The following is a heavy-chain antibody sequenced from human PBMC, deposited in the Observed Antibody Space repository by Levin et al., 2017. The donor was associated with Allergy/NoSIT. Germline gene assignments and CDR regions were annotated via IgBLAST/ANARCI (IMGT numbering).Heavy chain of an antibody. CDR1: GFSFSRYW. D-gene: IGHD3-10*01. Sequence: QTGGSLRLSCAASGFSFSRYWMSWVRQAPGKGLEWVANIKTDGGEKNYVDSVKGRFTISRENAKNSLYLQMNSLRAEDAAVYFCARDRDGGSDLWSGGDFDYWGQGALVTVSS. V-gene: IGHV3-7*01. CDR3: ARDRDGGSDLWSGGDFDY. CDR2: IKTDGGEK. J-gene: IGHJ4*02.